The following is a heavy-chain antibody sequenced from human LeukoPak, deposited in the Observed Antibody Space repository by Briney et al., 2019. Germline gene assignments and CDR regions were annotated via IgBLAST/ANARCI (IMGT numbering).Heavy chain of an antibody. Sequence: GGSLRLSCAASGFAFSTYDMRWVRQPTGKGLEWVSAIGVAGDTYYPGSVKGRFTISRENAKNSLYLQMNSLSAGDTAVYYCARGFVHAFDIWGQGTMVTVSS. CDR2: IGVAGDT. V-gene: IGHV3-13*04. CDR3: ARGFVHAFDI. D-gene: IGHD6-6*01. J-gene: IGHJ3*02. CDR1: GFAFSTYD.